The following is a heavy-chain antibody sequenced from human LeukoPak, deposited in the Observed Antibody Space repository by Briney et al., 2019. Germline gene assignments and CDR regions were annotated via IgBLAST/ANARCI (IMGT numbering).Heavy chain of an antibody. J-gene: IGHJ5*02. CDR1: GFTLTNYE. CDR3: ARGRSNSA. Sequence: GGSLRLSCAASGFTLTNYEMNWVRQAPGKGLEWVSYISSSGNTIYYADSVKGRFTISRDNAENSLYLQMNSLRAEDTAVYYCARGRSNSAWGQGALVTVSS. CDR2: ISSSGNTI. D-gene: IGHD1-26*01. V-gene: IGHV3-48*03.